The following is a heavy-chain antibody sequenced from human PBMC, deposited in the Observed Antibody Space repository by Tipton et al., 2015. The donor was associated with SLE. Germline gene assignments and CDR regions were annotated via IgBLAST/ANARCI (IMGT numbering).Heavy chain of an antibody. J-gene: IGHJ3*02. Sequence: TLSLTCTVSGGSISSSSYYWGWIRQPPGKGLEWIGSIYYSGSTYYNPSLKSRVTISVDTSKNQFSLKLSSVTAADTAVYYCARGVVGATSRTYDAFDIWGQGTMVTVSS. CDR2: IYYSGST. CDR3: ARGVVGATSRTYDAFDI. D-gene: IGHD1-26*01. CDR1: GGSISSSSYY. V-gene: IGHV4-39*07.